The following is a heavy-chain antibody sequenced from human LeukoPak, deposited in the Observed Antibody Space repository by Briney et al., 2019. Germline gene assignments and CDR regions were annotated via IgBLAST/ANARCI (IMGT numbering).Heavy chain of an antibody. D-gene: IGHD3-10*01. CDR1: GFTFSSYG. J-gene: IGHJ4*02. Sequence: PGGSLRLSCASTGFTFSSYGMDWVRQAQGNGLEWVAVIWYVGSNKYYADSVKGRFTISRANSKNTLYLQMNSVRAEDTAVYYCAREGGSGSYGRNPFVYWGQGTLVTVSS. CDR2: IWYVGSNK. V-gene: IGHV3-33*01. CDR3: AREGGSGSYGRNPFVY.